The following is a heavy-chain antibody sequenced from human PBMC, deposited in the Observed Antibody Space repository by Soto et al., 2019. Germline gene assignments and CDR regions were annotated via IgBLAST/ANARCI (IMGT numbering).Heavy chain of an antibody. D-gene: IGHD4-17*01. Sequence: GGSLRLSCAASGFTFSRDGMSWVRQAPGKGLEWVSLITDNGGSTYYADSVKGRFTISRDNTKNTLFLQMNSLRAEDTAVYYCAKERSTTTAFDYWGQGALGTVSS. J-gene: IGHJ4*02. CDR2: ITDNGGST. CDR3: AKERSTTTAFDY. CDR1: GFTFSRDG. V-gene: IGHV3-23*01.